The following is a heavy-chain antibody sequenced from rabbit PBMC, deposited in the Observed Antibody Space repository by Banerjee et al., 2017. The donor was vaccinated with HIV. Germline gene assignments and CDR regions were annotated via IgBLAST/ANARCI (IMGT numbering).Heavy chain of an antibody. Sequence: QSLEESGGDLVKPGASLTLTCTASGFTISSSYYMCWVRQAPGKGLEWIGCIYAGSGNTWYASWAKGRFTISETSSTTVTLQMTSLTAADTATYFCARDLAGVTGWNFNLWGPGTLVTVS. CDR1: GFTISSSYY. V-gene: IGHV1S40*01. J-gene: IGHJ4*01. D-gene: IGHD4-1*01. CDR2: IYAGSGNT. CDR3: ARDLAGVTGWNFNL.